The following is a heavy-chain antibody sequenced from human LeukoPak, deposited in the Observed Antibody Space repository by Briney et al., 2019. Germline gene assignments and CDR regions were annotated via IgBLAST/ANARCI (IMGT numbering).Heavy chain of an antibody. CDR3: ARQTGSGLFILP. V-gene: IGHV4-39*01. CDR1: GGSIGSSNSY. D-gene: IGHD3/OR15-3a*01. CDR2: IYYSGNT. Sequence: SETLSLTCAVSGGSIGSSNSYWGWIRQPPGKGLEWIGSIYYSGNTYYNASLKSRVSISIDTSKNQFSLRLTSVTAADTAVYYCARQTGSGLFILPGGQGTLVTVSS. J-gene: IGHJ4*02.